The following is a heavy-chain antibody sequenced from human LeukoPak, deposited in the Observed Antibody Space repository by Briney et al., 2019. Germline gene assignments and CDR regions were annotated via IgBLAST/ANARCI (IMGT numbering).Heavy chain of an antibody. Sequence: PGGSLRLSCAASGFTFTNNWMSWVRQAPGKGLEWVANIKSDGSEKYYVDSVEGRFTISRDNAKNTVSLQMDSLRGEDTAVYYCVRALGSPTADHWGQGTVVTVSS. CDR1: GFTFTNNW. V-gene: IGHV3-7*01. CDR2: IKSDGSEK. D-gene: IGHD3-16*01. CDR3: VRALGSPTADH. J-gene: IGHJ4*02.